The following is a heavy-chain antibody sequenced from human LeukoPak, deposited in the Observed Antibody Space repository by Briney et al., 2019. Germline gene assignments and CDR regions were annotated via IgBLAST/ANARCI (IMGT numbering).Heavy chain of an antibody. V-gene: IGHV1-2*02. CDR3: APRGSYYDSSGYNNWFDP. CDR1: GYTFTGYY. J-gene: IGHJ5*02. CDR2: INPNSGGT. Sequence: ASVKVSCKASGYTFTGYYMHWVRQAPGQGLEWMGWINPNSGGTNYAQKFQGRVTMTRDTPISTAYMELSRLRSDDTAVYYCAPRGSYYDSSGYNNWFDPWGQGTLVTVSS. D-gene: IGHD3-22*01.